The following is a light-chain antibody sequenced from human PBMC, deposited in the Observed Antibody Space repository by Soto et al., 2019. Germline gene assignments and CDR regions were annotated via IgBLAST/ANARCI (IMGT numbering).Light chain of an antibody. CDR3: QQYNRWPFP. CDR1: QPVSSH. CDR2: AAS. Sequence: EILMTQSPATLSVSPGEGATLSCRANQPVSSHLAWYQHKPGQAPRLLIHAASTRAPGVPVRFSGSGSGTECTLTISSLQSEDFAVYYCQQYNRWPFPFGQGTKVEIK. V-gene: IGKV3-15*01. J-gene: IGKJ2*01.